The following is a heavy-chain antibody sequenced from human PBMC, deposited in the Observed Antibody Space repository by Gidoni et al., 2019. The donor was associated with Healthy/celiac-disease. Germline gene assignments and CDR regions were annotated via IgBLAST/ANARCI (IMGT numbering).Heavy chain of an antibody. D-gene: IGHD3-22*01. CDR2: ISRSGSTI. CDR1: GFTFSSYE. Sequence: EVQLVESGGGLVQPGGSLRLSCAASGFTFSSYEMNWVRQAPGKGLEWVSYISRSGSTIYYADSVKGRFTISRDNAKNSLYLQMNSLRAEDTAVYYCAGLGSSGIFDYWGQGTLVTVSS. CDR3: AGLGSSGIFDY. V-gene: IGHV3-48*03. J-gene: IGHJ4*02.